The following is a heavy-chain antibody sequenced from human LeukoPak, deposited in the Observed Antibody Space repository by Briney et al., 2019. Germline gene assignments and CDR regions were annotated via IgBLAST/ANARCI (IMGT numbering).Heavy chain of an antibody. J-gene: IGHJ5*02. CDR3: AKGDDYGSNTRLPKFNWFDP. D-gene: IGHD4-17*01. CDR2: IRFDGSSN. V-gene: IGHV3-30*02. CDR1: GFTFNTNG. Sequence: GGSLRLSCAASGFTFNTNGMHWVRQAPGKGLEGVAFIRFDGSSNYYADPVKGRFTISRDNSKNTLYLQMNGLRAEDTAVYYCAKGDDYGSNTRLPKFNWFDPWGQGTLVTVSS.